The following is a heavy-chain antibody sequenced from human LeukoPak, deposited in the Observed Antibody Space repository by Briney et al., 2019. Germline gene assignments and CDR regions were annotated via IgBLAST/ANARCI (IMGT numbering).Heavy chain of an antibody. J-gene: IGHJ4*02. V-gene: IGHV3-23*01. CDR1: GFTFSSYA. CDR3: ARVSLVYCGGGSCYSHFDF. Sequence: PGGSLRLSCAASGFTFSSYAMSWVRQAPGKGLEWVSVISISAANTYYADSVKGRFTISRDNSKSTLYLQMNSLRAEDTAVYYCARVSLVYCGGGSCYSHFDFWGQGTLVTVSS. D-gene: IGHD2-15*01. CDR2: ISISAANT.